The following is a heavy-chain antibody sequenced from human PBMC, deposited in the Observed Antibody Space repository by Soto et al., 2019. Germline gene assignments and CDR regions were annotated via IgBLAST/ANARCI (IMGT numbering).Heavy chain of an antibody. J-gene: IGHJ4*02. CDR1: GGSISGSRYY. CDR2: IYYSGST. Sequence: LSLTCTVSGGSISGSRYYWGWIRQPPGKGLEWIGNIYYSGSTYYNPSLKSRVTVSVDTSKNQFSLKLSSVTAADTAVYYCARLPLPYYGSGAFDYWGQGTLVTVSS. D-gene: IGHD3-10*01. CDR3: ARLPLPYYGSGAFDY. V-gene: IGHV4-39*01.